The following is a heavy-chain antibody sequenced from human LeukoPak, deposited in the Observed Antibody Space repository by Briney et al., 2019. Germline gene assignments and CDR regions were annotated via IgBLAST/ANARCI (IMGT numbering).Heavy chain of an antibody. Sequence: GASVKVSCKASGYTFTSYGISWVRQAPGQGLEWMGWISAYNGNTNYAQKLQGRVTMTTDTPTSTAYMELRSLRSDDTAVYYCASGYCSSTSCYGNFDYWGQGTLVTVSS. D-gene: IGHD2-2*03. J-gene: IGHJ4*02. CDR1: GYTFTSYG. CDR2: ISAYNGNT. CDR3: ASGYCSSTSCYGNFDY. V-gene: IGHV1-18*04.